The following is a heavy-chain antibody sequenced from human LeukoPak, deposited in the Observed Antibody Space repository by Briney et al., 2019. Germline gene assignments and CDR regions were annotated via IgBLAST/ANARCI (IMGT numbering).Heavy chain of an antibody. CDR2: ISTSGGST. J-gene: IGHJ4*02. CDR1: GFIFSNYA. D-gene: IGHD3-3*01. Sequence: PGGSLRLSCSASGFIFSNYAMSWVRQAPGKGLEWVSGISTSGGSTYYRDSVKGRFTISRDNSRNTLYLQVNSLRTEDTAVYYCAKDCLGSWSGYYFGVFDCWGQGTLVTVSS. CDR3: AKDCLGSWSGYYFGVFDC. V-gene: IGHV3-23*01.